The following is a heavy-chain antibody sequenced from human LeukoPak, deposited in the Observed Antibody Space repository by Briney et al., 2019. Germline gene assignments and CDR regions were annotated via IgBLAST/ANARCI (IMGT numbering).Heavy chain of an antibody. Sequence: ASVKVSCKASGYTFTSYGISWVRQAPGQGLAWMGWISAYNGNTNYAQKLQGRVTMTTDTSTSTAYMELRSLRSDDTAVYYCARSYYDSSGYYFDYWGQGTLVTVSS. J-gene: IGHJ4*02. CDR3: ARSYYDSSGYYFDY. CDR2: ISAYNGNT. CDR1: GYTFTSYG. D-gene: IGHD3-22*01. V-gene: IGHV1-18*01.